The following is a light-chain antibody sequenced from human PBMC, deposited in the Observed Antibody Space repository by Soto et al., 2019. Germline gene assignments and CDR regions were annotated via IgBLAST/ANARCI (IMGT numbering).Light chain of an antibody. V-gene: IGKV1-33*01. CDR1: QRVGTY. J-gene: IGKJ5*01. CDR3: QQYDNLPIT. CDR2: DAS. Sequence: DIQMTQSPSSLSASVGDRVTITCRASQRVGTYLNWYRHIPGKAPKLLIYDASNLETGVPSRFSGSGSGTDFTFTISSLQPEDIATYYCQQYDNLPITFGQGTRLETK.